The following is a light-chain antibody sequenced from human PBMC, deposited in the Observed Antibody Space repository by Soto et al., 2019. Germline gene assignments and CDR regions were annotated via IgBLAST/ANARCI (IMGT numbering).Light chain of an antibody. CDR3: QQYNSYGT. CDR1: QSVNSW. Sequence: IQMAQSPSTLPASVGDRVTITCRASQSVNSWVAWYQQKPGKAPKLLIYKASSLESGVPSRFSGSGSGTEFTLTISSLQPDDFATYYCQQYNSYGTFGQGTKVDI. J-gene: IGKJ1*01. V-gene: IGKV1-5*03. CDR2: KAS.